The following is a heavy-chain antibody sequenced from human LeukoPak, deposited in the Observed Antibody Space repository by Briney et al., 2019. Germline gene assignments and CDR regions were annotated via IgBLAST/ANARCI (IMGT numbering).Heavy chain of an antibody. CDR3: ARGAAGAEASNFGMDV. CDR1: GYTFTSYG. Sequence: ASVKVSCKASGYTFTSYGISWVRQAPGQGLEWMGWISAYNGKTNYAQNLQGRVTMTTDTSTSTAYMELRSLRSDDTAVYYCARGAAGAEASNFGMDVWGQGTTVTVSS. J-gene: IGHJ6*02. D-gene: IGHD3-10*01. V-gene: IGHV1-18*04. CDR2: ISAYNGKT.